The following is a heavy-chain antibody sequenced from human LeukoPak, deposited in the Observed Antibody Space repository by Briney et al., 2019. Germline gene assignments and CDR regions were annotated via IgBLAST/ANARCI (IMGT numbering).Heavy chain of an antibody. Sequence: PGGSLRLSCAASGFTFSSYAMHWVRQAPGKGLEWVAVISYDGSNKYYADSVKGRFTISRDNSKNTLYLQMNSLRAEDTAVYYCASPTGFGELHHLDYWGQGTLVTVSS. CDR1: GFTFSSYA. CDR2: ISYDGSNK. D-gene: IGHD3-10*01. V-gene: IGHV3-30-3*01. CDR3: ASPTGFGELHHLDY. J-gene: IGHJ4*02.